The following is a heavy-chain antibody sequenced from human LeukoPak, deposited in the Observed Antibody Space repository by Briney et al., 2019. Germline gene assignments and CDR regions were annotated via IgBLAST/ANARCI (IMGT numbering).Heavy chain of an antibody. CDR1: GFTFDDYA. D-gene: IGHD6-13*01. Sequence: GGSLRLSCAASGFTFDDYAMHWVRQAPGKGLEWVSGISWNSGSIGYADSVKGRFTISRDNAKNSLYLQMNSLRAKDTALYYCAKDRRSSSWYGYYFDYWGQGTLVTVSS. V-gene: IGHV3-9*01. CDR3: AKDRRSSSWYGYYFDY. CDR2: ISWNSGSI. J-gene: IGHJ4*02.